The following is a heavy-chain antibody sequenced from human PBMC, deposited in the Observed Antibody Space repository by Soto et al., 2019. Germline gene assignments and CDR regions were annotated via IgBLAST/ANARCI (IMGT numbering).Heavy chain of an antibody. CDR3: ARAPVGITVTTDLHYYYYYMEV. J-gene: IGHJ6*03. Sequence: GASVKVSCKASGGTFSSYTISCVRQAPGQGLEWMGRIIPILGIANYAQKFQGRVTITADKSTSTAYMELSSLRSEDTAVYYCARAPVGITVTTDLHYYYYYMEVWGKGTTVTVSS. CDR1: GGTFSSYT. V-gene: IGHV1-69*02. CDR2: IIPILGIA. D-gene: IGHD4-17*01.